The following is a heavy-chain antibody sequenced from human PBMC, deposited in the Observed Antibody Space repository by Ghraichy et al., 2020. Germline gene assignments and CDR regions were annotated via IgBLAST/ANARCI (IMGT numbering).Heavy chain of an antibody. Sequence: LSLTCAASGFTFSSYAMSWVRQAPGKGLEWVSAISGSGGSTYYADSVKGRFTISRDNSKNTLYLQMNSLRAEDTAVYYCAKDRTTVVTQTPGYWGQGTLVTVSS. CDR2: ISGSGGST. D-gene: IGHD4-23*01. V-gene: IGHV3-23*01. J-gene: IGHJ4*02. CDR3: AKDRTTVVTQTPGY. CDR1: GFTFSSYA.